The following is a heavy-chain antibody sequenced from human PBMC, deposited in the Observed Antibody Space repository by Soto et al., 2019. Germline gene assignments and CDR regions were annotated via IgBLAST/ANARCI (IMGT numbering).Heavy chain of an antibody. CDR3: ASYGRGTYYYGYYFHH. V-gene: IGHV4-34*01. J-gene: IGHJ4*02. D-gene: IGHD3-10*01. Sequence: SFSDYYWTWIRQPPGKGLEWIGEIHHSGSTNYNPSLKSRVTISLDTSKNQFSLKLSSVTAADAAVYYCASYGRGTYYYGYYFHHWGQGTPVTVSS. CDR2: IHHSGST. CDR1: SFSDYY.